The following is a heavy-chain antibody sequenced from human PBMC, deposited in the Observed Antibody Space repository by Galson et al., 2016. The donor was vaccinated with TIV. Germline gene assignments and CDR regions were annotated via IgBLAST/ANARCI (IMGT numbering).Heavy chain of an antibody. CDR1: GFTSSGHS. V-gene: IGHV3-21*06. CDR2: ISVSSDYI. CDR3: ARIIGYWEGYYAMDV. Sequence: SLRLSCAASGFTSSGHSMNWVRQAPGKGLEWVSSISVSSDYIYYGDSVKGRFTISRDNAKNSLFLQMNSLRAEDTAVYYCARIIGYWEGYYAMDVWGQGTTVTVAS. J-gene: IGHJ6*02. D-gene: IGHD2-15*01.